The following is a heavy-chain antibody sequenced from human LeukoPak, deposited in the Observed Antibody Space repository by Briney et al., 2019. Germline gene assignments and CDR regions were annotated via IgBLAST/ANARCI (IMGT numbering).Heavy chain of an antibody. CDR3: VREKIAVAGSNNAFDI. CDR1: GGSFSGYY. Sequence: SETLSLTCAVYGGSFSGYYWSWIRQPPGKGLEWIGEINHSGSTNYNPSLKSRVTISIDTSKNQFSLKLSSVTAADTAVYYCVREKIAVAGSNNAFDIWGQGTMVTVSS. V-gene: IGHV4-34*01. CDR2: INHSGST. J-gene: IGHJ3*02. D-gene: IGHD6-19*01.